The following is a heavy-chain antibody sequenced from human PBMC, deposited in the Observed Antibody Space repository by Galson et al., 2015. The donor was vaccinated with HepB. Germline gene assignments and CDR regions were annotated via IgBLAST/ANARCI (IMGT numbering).Heavy chain of an antibody. D-gene: IGHD3-3*01. CDR1: GFTFSSYS. CDR2: ITSNSDYI. CDR3: ARVSDFWSGNGMDV. V-gene: IGHV3-21*01. Sequence: SLRLSCAASGFTFSSYSMNWVRQAPGKGLEWVSSITSNSDYIYYADSVKGRFTISRDNAKNSLYLQMNSLRVEDTAVYYCARVSDFWSGNGMDVWGQGTTVTVSS. J-gene: IGHJ6*02.